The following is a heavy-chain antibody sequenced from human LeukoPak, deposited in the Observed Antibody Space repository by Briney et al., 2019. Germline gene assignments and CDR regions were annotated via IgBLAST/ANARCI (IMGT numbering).Heavy chain of an antibody. J-gene: IGHJ2*01. CDR3: ARGSGGFGSSSNWYFDL. D-gene: IGHD6-6*01. CDR2: MSSSRNYI. CDR1: GFTFSSYS. Sequence: GGSLRLSCAASGFTFSSYSINWVRQAPGKGLEWVSSMSSSRNYIYYGNSVKGRFTISRDNAKNSLYLQMNSLRAEDTAVYYCARGSGGFGSSSNWYFDLWGRGTLVTVSS. V-gene: IGHV3-21*01.